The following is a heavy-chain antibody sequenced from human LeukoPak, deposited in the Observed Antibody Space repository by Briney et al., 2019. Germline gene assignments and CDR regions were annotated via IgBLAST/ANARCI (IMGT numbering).Heavy chain of an antibody. CDR1: GFTFDDYA. D-gene: IGHD4-17*01. V-gene: IGHV3-9*01. Sequence: GRSLRLSCAASGFTFDDYAMHWVRQAPGKGLEWVSGISWNSGSIGYADSVKGRFTISRDNAKNSLYLQMNSLRAEDTALYYCAKDKWPTGDPNAFDIWGQGTMVTVSS. CDR2: ISWNSGSI. J-gene: IGHJ3*02. CDR3: AKDKWPTGDPNAFDI.